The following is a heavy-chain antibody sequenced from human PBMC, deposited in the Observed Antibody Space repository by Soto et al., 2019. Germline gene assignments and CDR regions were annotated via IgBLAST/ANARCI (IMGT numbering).Heavy chain of an antibody. D-gene: IGHD6-6*01. Sequence: LXLTCACSGGAISSGGYSWILIRQPPGKGLEWIGYIYKTGKTYYNPSLKSRPFISLDTSKSQFFLRLTSVTAADTAMYYCDRSLSSSSGYFDPWGQGTLVTVSS. J-gene: IGHJ5*02. CDR2: IYKTGKT. CDR1: GGAISSGGYS. V-gene: IGHV4-30-2*05. CDR3: DRSLSSSSGYFDP.